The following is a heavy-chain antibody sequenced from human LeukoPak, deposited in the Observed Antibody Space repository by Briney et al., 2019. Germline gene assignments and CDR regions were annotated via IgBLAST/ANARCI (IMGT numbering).Heavy chain of an antibody. CDR1: GFTFSSYG. Sequence: GGSLRLSCAASGFTFSSYGMHWVRQAPGKGLEWVAVISYDGSNKYYADFAKGRFTISRDNSKNTLYLQMNSLRAEDTAVYYCAKDNLPQLDLYGLLDYWGQGTLVTVSS. D-gene: IGHD3-10*01. V-gene: IGHV3-30*18. J-gene: IGHJ4*02. CDR2: ISYDGSNK. CDR3: AKDNLPQLDLYGLLDY.